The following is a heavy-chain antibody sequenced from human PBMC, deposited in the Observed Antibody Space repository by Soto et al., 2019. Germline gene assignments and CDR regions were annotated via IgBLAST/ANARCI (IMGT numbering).Heavy chain of an antibody. V-gene: IGHV3-7*01. J-gene: IGHJ6*03. Sequence: EVQLVESGGGVVQPGGSLRLSCAASGFTFSSYWMSWVRQAPGKGLEWVANIKQDGSEKYYVDSVKGRFTIARDNAKNSLYLQMNSLRAEDTAVYYCARVGSRFYYYYMDVWGKGTTVTVSS. CDR2: IKQDGSEK. CDR3: ARVGSRFYYYYMDV. D-gene: IGHD2-15*01. CDR1: GFTFSSYW.